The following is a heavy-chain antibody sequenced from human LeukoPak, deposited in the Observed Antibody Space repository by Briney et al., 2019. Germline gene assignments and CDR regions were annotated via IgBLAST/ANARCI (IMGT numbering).Heavy chain of an antibody. J-gene: IGHJ4*02. CDR2: ISSSSSYI. Sequence: PGGPLRLSCAASGFTFSSYSMDWVRQAPGKGLEWVSSISSSSSYIYYADSVKGRFTISRDNAKNSLYLQMNSLRAEDTAVYYCARDRPYYYDSSGFTDYWGQGTLVTVSS. CDR3: ARDRPYYYDSSGFTDY. D-gene: IGHD3-22*01. CDR1: GFTFSSYS. V-gene: IGHV3-21*01.